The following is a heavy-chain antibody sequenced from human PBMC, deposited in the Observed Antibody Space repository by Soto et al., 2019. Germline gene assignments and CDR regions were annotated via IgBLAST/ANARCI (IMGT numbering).Heavy chain of an antibody. CDR3: ARAMGYSSSWYPDPDYYYGMDV. CDR2: IKQDGSEK. D-gene: IGHD6-13*01. CDR1: GFTFSSYW. J-gene: IGHJ6*02. V-gene: IGHV3-7*05. Sequence: EVQLVESGGGLVQPGGSLRLSCAASGFTFSSYWMSWVRQAPGKGLEWVANIKQDGSEKYYVDSVKGRFTISRDNAKNSLYLQMNSLRAEDTAVYYCARAMGYSSSWYPDPDYYYGMDVWGQGTTVTVSS.